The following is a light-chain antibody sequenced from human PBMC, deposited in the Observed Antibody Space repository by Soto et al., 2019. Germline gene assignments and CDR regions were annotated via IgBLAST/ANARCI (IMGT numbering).Light chain of an antibody. CDR1: PDITSY. V-gene: IGKV1-33*01. CDR3: QKCDYLPI. CDR2: DAS. J-gene: IGKJ3*01. Sequence: DIQMTQSPSSLSASVGDRVTITCQASPDITSYLNWYQHKPGKAPKLLIYDASILEAGVPSRFSGSGTGTDFTVTISRLQPEDVATYYCQKCDYLPIFGPGTTVDF.